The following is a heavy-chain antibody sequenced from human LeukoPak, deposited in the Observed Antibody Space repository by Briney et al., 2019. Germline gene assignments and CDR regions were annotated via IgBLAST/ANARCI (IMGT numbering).Heavy chain of an antibody. CDR1: GGSFSGYY. CDR3: ARDRGQWWSLEYMDV. D-gene: IGHD2-15*01. J-gene: IGHJ6*03. V-gene: IGHV4-34*01. CDR2: INHSGST. Sequence: PSETLSLTCAVYGGSFSGYYWSWIRQPPGKGLEWIGEINHSGSTNYNPSLKSRVTISVDTSKNQFSLQLNSVAPEDTAVYYCARDRGQWWSLEYMDVWGKGTTVTISS.